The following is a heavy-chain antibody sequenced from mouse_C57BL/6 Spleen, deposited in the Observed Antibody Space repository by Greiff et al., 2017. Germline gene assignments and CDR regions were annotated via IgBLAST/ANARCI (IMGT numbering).Heavy chain of an antibody. CDR1: GYSFTSYY. Sequence: VQLQQSGPELVKPGASVKISCKASGYSFTSYYIHWVKQGPGQGLEWIGWIYPGSGNTKYNEKFKGKATLTADTSSSTAYMQLSSLTSEDSAVYYCARFEDYYAMDYWGQGTSVTVSS. J-gene: IGHJ4*01. V-gene: IGHV1-66*01. CDR2: IYPGSGNT. CDR3: ARFEDYYAMDY.